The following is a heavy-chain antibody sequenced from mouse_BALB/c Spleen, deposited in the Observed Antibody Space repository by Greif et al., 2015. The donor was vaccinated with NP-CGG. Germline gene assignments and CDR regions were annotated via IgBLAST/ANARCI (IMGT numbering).Heavy chain of an antibody. CDR3: ARWDWYFDV. V-gene: IGHV14-3*02. CDR1: GFHIKDTY. CDR2: IDPANGNT. Sequence: EVKEVESGAELVKPGASVKLSCTASGFHIKDTYMHWVKQRPEQGLEWIGRIDPANGNTKYDPKFQGKATITADTSSNTAHLQLSSLTSEDAAVYYCARWDWYFDVWGAGTAVSVSS. J-gene: IGHJ1*01.